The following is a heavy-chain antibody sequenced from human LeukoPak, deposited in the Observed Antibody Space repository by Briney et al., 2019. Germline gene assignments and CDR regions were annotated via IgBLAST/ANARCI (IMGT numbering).Heavy chain of an antibody. CDR1: GGSFSGYY. J-gene: IGHJ4*02. CDR3: ARSRRAAGTRDFYY. Sequence: PSETLSLTCAVYGGSFSGYYWGWIRQPPGKGLEWIGEINHSGSTNYNPSLKSRVTISVDTSKNQFSLKLSSVTAADTAVYYCARSRRAAGTRDFYYWGQGTLVTVSS. D-gene: IGHD6-13*01. CDR2: INHSGST. V-gene: IGHV4-34*01.